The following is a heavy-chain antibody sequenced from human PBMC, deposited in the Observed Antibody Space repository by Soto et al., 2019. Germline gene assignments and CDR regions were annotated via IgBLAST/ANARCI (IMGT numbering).Heavy chain of an antibody. CDR3: AKGPLKYHTDY. CDR1: GFAFSCYA. V-gene: IGHV3-23*01. D-gene: IGHD2-2*01. J-gene: IGHJ4*02. CDR2: ISGSGDST. Sequence: LRLSCAASGFAFSCYAMSCVRQAPGKGLEWVSAISGSGDSTYYADSVNGWVTNSRDTAKMTRYRQMTSLSAKDKSAYDCAKGPLKYHTDYWGQGTLVTVSS.